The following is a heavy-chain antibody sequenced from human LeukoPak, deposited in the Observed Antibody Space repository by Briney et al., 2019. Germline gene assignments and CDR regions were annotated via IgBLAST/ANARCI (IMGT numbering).Heavy chain of an antibody. D-gene: IGHD3-10*01. V-gene: IGHV4-59*01. CDR3: ARDPSYYGSGSYDY. CDR2: IYYSGST. J-gene: IGHJ4*02. CDR1: GGSISSYY. Sequence: PSETLSLTCTVSGGSISSYYWSWIRQPPGKGLEWIGYIYYSGSTNYNPSLKSRVTISVDTSKNQFSLKLSSVTAADTAVYYCARDPSYYGSGSYDYWGQGTLVTVSS.